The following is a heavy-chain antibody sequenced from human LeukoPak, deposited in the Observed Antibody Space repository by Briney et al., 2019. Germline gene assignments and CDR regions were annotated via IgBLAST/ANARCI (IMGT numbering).Heavy chain of an antibody. CDR3: ARRYCSGGSCYAFDY. J-gene: IGHJ4*02. Sequence: SVKISCKASGGTFSSYAISWVRQAPGQGLEWMGGIIPIFGTANYAQKFQGRVTITADESTSTAYMELSSLRSEDTAVYYCARRYCSGGSCYAFDYWGQGTLVTVSS. V-gene: IGHV1-69*13. D-gene: IGHD2-15*01. CDR2: IIPIFGTA. CDR1: GGTFSSYA.